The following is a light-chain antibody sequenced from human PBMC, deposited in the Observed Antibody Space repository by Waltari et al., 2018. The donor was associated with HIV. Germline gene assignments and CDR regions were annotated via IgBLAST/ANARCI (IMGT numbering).Light chain of an antibody. CDR1: QRVSSN. Sequence: EILMTQSQATLSVSPVERATLSCRASQRVSSNLAWYQQKPGQAPRLLIYGASTRATGIPARFSGSGSGTEFTLTISSLQSEDFAVYYCQQYNNWPPLTFGGGTKVEIK. V-gene: IGKV3-15*01. J-gene: IGKJ4*01. CDR2: GAS. CDR3: QQYNNWPPLT.